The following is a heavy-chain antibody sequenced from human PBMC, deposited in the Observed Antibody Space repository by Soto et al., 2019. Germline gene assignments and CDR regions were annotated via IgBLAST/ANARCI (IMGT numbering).Heavy chain of an antibody. J-gene: IGHJ4*02. CDR3: AGGLSTSSPEDY. D-gene: IGHD6-6*01. CDR2: ISSGSSTI. CDR1: GFTFSTYN. Sequence: GGSLRLSCAASGFTFSTYNMNWVRQAPGKGLEWVSYISSGSSTIYYADSVKGRFTISRDNAKNSLYLQMNSLRDEDTAVYYCAGGLSTSSPEDYWGQGTLVTVS. V-gene: IGHV3-48*02.